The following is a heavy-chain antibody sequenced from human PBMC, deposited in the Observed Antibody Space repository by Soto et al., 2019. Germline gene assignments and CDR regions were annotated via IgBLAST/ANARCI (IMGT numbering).Heavy chain of an antibody. J-gene: IGHJ5*02. CDR2: IYYSGST. D-gene: IGHD7-27*01. V-gene: IGHV4-39*02. Sequence: PSETLSLTCTVSGGSISSSSYYWGWIRQPPGKGLEWIGSIYYSGSTYYNPSLKSRVTISVDTSKNHFSLRQRSLTAAPAPVLYCGAAASSLGWSEPCGKGTRGTASS. CDR3: GAAASSLGWSEP. CDR1: GGSISSSSYY.